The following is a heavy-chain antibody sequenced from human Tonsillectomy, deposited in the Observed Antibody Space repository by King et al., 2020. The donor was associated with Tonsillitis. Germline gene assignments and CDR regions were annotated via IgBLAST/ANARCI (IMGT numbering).Heavy chain of an antibody. CDR1: GGSISSSSYY. CDR3: ARLEVDTAMVVDY. CDR2: IYYSGST. D-gene: IGHD5-18*01. V-gene: IGHV4-39*01. Sequence: QLQESGPGLVKPSETLSLTCTVSGGSISSSSYYWGWIRQPPGQGLEWIGSIYYSGSTYYNPSLKSRVTISVDTSKNQFSLKLSSVTAADTAVYYCARLEVDTAMVVDYWGQGTLVTVSS. J-gene: IGHJ4*02.